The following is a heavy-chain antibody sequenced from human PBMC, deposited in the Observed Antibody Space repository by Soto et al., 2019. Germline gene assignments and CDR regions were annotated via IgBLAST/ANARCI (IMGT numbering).Heavy chain of an antibody. CDR1: GFTFSSYW. Sequence: EVQLVESGGGLVQPGGSLRLSCAASGFTFSSYWMHWVRQAPGKGLVWVSRISSDGKNTDYADSVKGRFTISRDNAKNTLYLQMTSLRAEDTAVYYCARGGCSGGNCPLRFDYWGQGALVTVSS. CDR2: ISSDGKNT. D-gene: IGHD2-15*01. CDR3: ARGGCSGGNCPLRFDY. J-gene: IGHJ4*02. V-gene: IGHV3-74*01.